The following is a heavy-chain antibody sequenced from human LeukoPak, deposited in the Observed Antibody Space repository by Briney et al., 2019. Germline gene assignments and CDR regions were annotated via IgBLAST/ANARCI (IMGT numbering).Heavy chain of an antibody. CDR2: IIPIFGTA. CDR3: ARDSYNRRITMVRGVIPYSDY. Sequence: GASVKVSCKASGGTFSSYAISWVRQAPGQGLEWMGRIIPIFGTANYAQKFQGRVTITTDESTSTAYMELSSLRSEDTAVYYCARDSYNRRITMVRGVIPYSDYWGQGTLVTVSS. J-gene: IGHJ4*02. V-gene: IGHV1-69*05. D-gene: IGHD3-10*01. CDR1: GGTFSSYA.